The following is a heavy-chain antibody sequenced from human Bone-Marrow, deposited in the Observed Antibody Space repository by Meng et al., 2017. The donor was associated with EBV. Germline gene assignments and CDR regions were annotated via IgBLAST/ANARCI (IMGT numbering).Heavy chain of an antibody. J-gene: IGHJ2*01. D-gene: IGHD4-17*01. CDR2: ISTRGNAI. V-gene: IGHV3-11*01. Sequence: VRMVEAGGVVVRPGGSLRLSCAASTFMFSDYYMSWIRQAPGKGLEWVSYISTRGNAIDYADSVKDRFTISRDNAKNSLYLQMNSLRPDDTAVYYCARVNGDFSYWYFDLWGRGTLVTVS. CDR1: TFMFSDYY. CDR3: ARVNGDFSYWYFDL.